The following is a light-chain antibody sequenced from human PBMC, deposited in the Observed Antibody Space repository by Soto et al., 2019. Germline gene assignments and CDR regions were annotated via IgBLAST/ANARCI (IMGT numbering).Light chain of an antibody. J-gene: IGKJ1*01. CDR2: AAS. CDR3: LQDYTYPWT. CDR1: QGIRSD. Sequence: IQTTQSPSSLSASVGDRVTITCRASQGIRSDLGWFQQKPGKAPRLLISAASILQSGVPSRFSGSGSGTDFTLTISSLQPEDVASYYCLQDYTYPWTFGQGTKVDIK. V-gene: IGKV1-6*01.